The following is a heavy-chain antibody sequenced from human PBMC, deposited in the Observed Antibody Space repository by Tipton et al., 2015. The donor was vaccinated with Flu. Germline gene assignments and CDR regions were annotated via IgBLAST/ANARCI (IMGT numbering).Heavy chain of an antibody. CDR1: GGSISSGSYY. Sequence: LRLSCTVSGGSISSGSYYWNWIRQPAGKGLEWIGRIYTSGSTNYNLSLKRRLTISVDTSKNQFSLKLSSVTSADTAVYYCARGRLSLPLYHYGMDVWGQGTMVTVSS. CDR2: IYTSGST. J-gene: IGHJ6*02. D-gene: IGHD2-21*02. V-gene: IGHV4-61*02. CDR3: ARGRLSLPLYHYGMDV.